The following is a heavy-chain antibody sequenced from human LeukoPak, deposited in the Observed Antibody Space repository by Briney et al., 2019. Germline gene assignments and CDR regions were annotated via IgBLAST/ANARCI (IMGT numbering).Heavy chain of an antibody. CDR3: ARDRAGFFDD. J-gene: IGHJ4*02. Sequence: SETLSLTCTVSGDTISGFPWSWIRQPAGKGLEWIGRIYSSGSTNYSPPLRSRVTMSVDTKNQFSLKVNSVTAADTAVYYCARDRAGFFDDWGQGTLVTVSS. CDR2: IYSSGST. V-gene: IGHV4-4*07. D-gene: IGHD6-13*01. CDR1: GDTISGFP.